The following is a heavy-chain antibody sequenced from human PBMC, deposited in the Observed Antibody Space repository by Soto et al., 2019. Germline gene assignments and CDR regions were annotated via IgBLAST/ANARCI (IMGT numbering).Heavy chain of an antibody. CDR1: GYTFTSYG. V-gene: IGHV1-18*01. CDR2: ISAYNGNT. CDR3: ARDEGGKDCSSTSCYNPFDY. J-gene: IGHJ4*02. Sequence: QVQLVQSGAEVKKPGASVKVSCKASGYTFTSYGISWVRQAPGQGLEWMGWISAYNGNTNYAQKLQGRVTMTTDTSTSTAYMELRSLRSDDTAVYYFARDEGGKDCSSTSCYNPFDYWGQGTLVTVSS. D-gene: IGHD2-2*02.